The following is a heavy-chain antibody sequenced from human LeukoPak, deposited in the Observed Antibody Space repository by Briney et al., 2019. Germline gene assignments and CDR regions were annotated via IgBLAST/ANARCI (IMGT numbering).Heavy chain of an antibody. J-gene: IGHJ4*02. D-gene: IGHD6-6*01. CDR1: GFTFSSYA. CDR3: ATLSSIAAHSDY. Sequence: GGSLRLSCAASGFTFSSYAMSWVRQAPGKGPEWVSAISGSGGSTYYADSVKGRFTISRDNSKNTLYLQMNSLRAEDTAVYYCATLSSIAAHSDYWGQGTLVTVSS. CDR2: ISGSGGST. V-gene: IGHV3-23*01.